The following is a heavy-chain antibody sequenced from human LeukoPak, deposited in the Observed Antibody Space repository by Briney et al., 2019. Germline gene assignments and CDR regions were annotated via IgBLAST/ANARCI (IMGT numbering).Heavy chain of an antibody. CDR2: ISDDGSNK. CDR1: GFTFSSYA. Sequence: GRSLRLSCAASGFTFSSYAMHWVRQAPGKGLEWVAVISDDGSNKYYVDSVKGRFTFSRDNSKNTLYLQMNNLRAEDTAVYYCVRDSSGWFDYWGQGTLVTVSS. CDR3: VRDSSGWFDY. D-gene: IGHD6-19*01. V-gene: IGHV3-30*04. J-gene: IGHJ4*02.